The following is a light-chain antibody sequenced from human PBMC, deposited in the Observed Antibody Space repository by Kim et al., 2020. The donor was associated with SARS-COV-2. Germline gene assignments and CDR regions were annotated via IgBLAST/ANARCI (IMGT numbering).Light chain of an antibody. V-gene: IGKV1-5*01. Sequence: AAVGDRVTMTCRAIRNSNKYLAWYQQKPGQAPKVLIYGASSLETGVPSRFSGSGSGTDFTLTISSLQPDDFATYYCQQDNTFPLTFGGGTKVDIK. CDR1: RNSNKY. CDR3: QQDNTFPLT. J-gene: IGKJ4*02. CDR2: GAS.